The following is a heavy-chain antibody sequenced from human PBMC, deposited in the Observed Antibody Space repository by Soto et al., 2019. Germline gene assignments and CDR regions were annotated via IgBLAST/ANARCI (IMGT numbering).Heavy chain of an antibody. J-gene: IGHJ4*02. Sequence: EVQLLESGGGLVQPGGSLRLSCAASGFTFSSFAMTWVRQAPGKGLEWVSAIGGIGASSFYADSVKGRFTISRDNSKNRLYLQMNSLSPEDTAVYYCAKGKAYAFGEVTTYFDSWGQGTLVTVSS. D-gene: IGHD3-10*01. CDR2: IGGIGASS. V-gene: IGHV3-23*01. CDR3: AKGKAYAFGEVTTYFDS. CDR1: GFTFSSFA.